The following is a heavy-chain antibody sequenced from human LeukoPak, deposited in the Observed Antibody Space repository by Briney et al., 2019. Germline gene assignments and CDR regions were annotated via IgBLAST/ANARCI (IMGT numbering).Heavy chain of an antibody. CDR2: INQSGST. J-gene: IGHJ1*01. CDR3: ARVVAAQGWLRH. Sequence: ASETLSLTCAVYGGSFSGYYWSWIRQPPGKGLEWIGEINQSGSTNYNPSLKSRVTISLDTSKKQFSLNLSSVTAADTAVYYCARVVAAQGWLRHWGQGTLVTVSS. V-gene: IGHV4-34*01. CDR1: GGSFSGYY. D-gene: IGHD2-15*01.